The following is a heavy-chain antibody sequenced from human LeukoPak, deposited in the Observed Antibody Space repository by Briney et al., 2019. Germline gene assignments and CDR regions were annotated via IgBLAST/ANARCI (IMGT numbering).Heavy chain of an antibody. CDR1: GGSISNYF. CDR2: IYSTGST. Sequence: SETLSLTCTVSGGSISNYFWSWIRQPPGKGLEWIGYIYSTGSTNSNPSLKSRVTISVDTSQNQFSLKLTSVTAADTAVYYCAREVRSSGYSLDYWGQGTLVTVSS. V-gene: IGHV4-59*01. J-gene: IGHJ4*02. CDR3: AREVRSSGYSLDY. D-gene: IGHD3-22*01.